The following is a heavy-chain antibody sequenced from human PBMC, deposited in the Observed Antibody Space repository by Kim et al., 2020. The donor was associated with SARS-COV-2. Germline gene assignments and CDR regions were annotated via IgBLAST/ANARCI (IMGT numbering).Heavy chain of an antibody. CDR1: GGSFSGYY. CDR3: ARGLQSPIGDSSGPTDY. J-gene: IGHJ4*02. D-gene: IGHD3-22*01. CDR2: INHSGST. V-gene: IGHV4-34*01. Sequence: SETLSLTCAVYGGSFSGYYWSWIRQPPGKGLEWIGEINHSGSTNYNPSLKSRVTISVDTSKNQFSLKLSSVTAADTAVYYCARGLQSPIGDSSGPTDYWGQGTLVTVSS.